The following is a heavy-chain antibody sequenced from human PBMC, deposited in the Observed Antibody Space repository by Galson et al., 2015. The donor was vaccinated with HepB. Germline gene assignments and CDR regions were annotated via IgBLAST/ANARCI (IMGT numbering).Heavy chain of an antibody. J-gene: IGHJ4*02. CDR2: FDPVDGET. D-gene: IGHD6-19*01. CDR3: ATPIAVAGTDQFDY. V-gene: IGHV1-24*01. Sequence: SVKVSCKVSGYTLTELSMHWVRQAPGKGLEWMGGFDPVDGETIYAQKFQGRVTMTEDTSTDTAYMELSSLRSEDTAVYYCATPIAVAGTDQFDYWGQGTLVTVSS. CDR1: GYTLTELS.